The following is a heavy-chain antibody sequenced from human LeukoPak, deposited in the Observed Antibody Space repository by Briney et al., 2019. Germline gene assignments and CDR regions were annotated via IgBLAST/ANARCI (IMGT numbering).Heavy chain of an antibody. J-gene: IGHJ4*02. CDR1: TLTFSNTW. V-gene: IGHV3-15*01. D-gene: IGHD3/OR15-3a*01. CDR3: TTDQGDSRDFYSFDY. Sequence: GGSLRLSCAASTLTFSNTWMRWIRQAPGKGLECVGRIKSKPDVGTTDYAAFVKGRFTISRDDSRNTLYLQMNSLKTEDTAVYYCTTDQGDSRDFYSFDYWGQGTLVTVSS. CDR2: IKSKPDVGTT.